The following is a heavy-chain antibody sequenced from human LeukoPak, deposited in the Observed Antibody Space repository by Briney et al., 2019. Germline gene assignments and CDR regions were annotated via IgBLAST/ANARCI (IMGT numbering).Heavy chain of an antibody. CDR2: ISYDGSNK. Sequence: GRSLRLSCAASGFTFSSYGMHWVRQAPGKGLEWVAVISYDGSNKYYADSVKGRFTISRDNSKNTLYLQMNSLRAEDTAVYYCAKGYCSGTSCYTLYYFDYWGQGTLVTVSS. J-gene: IGHJ4*02. D-gene: IGHD2-2*02. CDR3: AKGYCSGTSCYTLYYFDY. V-gene: IGHV3-30*18. CDR1: GFTFSSYG.